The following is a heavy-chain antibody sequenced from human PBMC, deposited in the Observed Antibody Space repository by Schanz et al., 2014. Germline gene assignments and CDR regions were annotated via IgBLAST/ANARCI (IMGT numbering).Heavy chain of an antibody. Sequence: QVQLVESGGGLVKPGGSLRLSCAASGFIFSDYYMAWIRQAPGKGPEYVSYISSGGTTTYHSDSVKGRFTISRDSAENSLYLQMGSLRAEDTAVYYCARGGPAYYFDDWGQGTLVTVSS. CDR2: ISSGGTTT. CDR3: ARGGPAYYFDD. J-gene: IGHJ4*02. V-gene: IGHV3-11*04. CDR1: GFIFSDYY.